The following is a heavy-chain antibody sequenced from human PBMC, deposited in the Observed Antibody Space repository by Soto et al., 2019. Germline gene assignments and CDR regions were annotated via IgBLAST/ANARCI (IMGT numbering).Heavy chain of an antibody. CDR3: ARDGRGHCRNGHCWFGGTGYYYGLGV. CDR1: GFTLSSYW. D-gene: IGHD2-21*02. V-gene: IGHV3-7*03. J-gene: IGHJ6*02. Sequence: EEQLVESGGDLVQPGGSLRLSCTVSGFTLSSYWMTWVRQAPGKGLEWVANINPDGRETYYVAHVKGRFTISRDNANSAVYLLLSGLREEDTAVYYCARDGRGHCRNGHCWFGGTGYYYGLGVWGQGTTVTVSS. CDR2: INPDGRET.